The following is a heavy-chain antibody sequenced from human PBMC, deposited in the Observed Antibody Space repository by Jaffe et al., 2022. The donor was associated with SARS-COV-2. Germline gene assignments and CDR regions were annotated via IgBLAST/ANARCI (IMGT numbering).Heavy chain of an antibody. V-gene: IGHV4-61*02. CDR1: GGSISSGSYY. CDR2: IYTSGST. CDR3: ARRPAGRRDGYSKGGFDY. J-gene: IGHJ4*02. Sequence: QVQLQESGPGLVKPSQTLSLTCTVSGGSISSGSYYWSWIRQPAGKGLEWIGRIYTSGSTNYNPSLKSRVTISVDTSKNQFSLKLSSVTAADTAVYYCARRPAGRRDGYSKGGFDYWGQGTLVTVSS. D-gene: IGHD5-18*01.